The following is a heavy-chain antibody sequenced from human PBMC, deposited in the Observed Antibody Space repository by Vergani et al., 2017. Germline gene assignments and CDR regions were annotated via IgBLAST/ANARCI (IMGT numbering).Heavy chain of an antibody. CDR1: GFTFSSYA. CDR2: ISGSGGNT. Sequence: EVQLLESGGGLVQPGGSLRLSCAASGFTFSSYAMSWVRQAPGKGLEWVSGISGSGGNTYYADSVKGRFTISRDNSKNTLYLQMNSLRAEDTAVYYCAKDRGGKEKGIAAAGSWFDPWGQGTLVTVSS. CDR3: AKDRGGKEKGIAAAGSWFDP. V-gene: IGHV3-23*01. J-gene: IGHJ5*02. D-gene: IGHD6-13*01.